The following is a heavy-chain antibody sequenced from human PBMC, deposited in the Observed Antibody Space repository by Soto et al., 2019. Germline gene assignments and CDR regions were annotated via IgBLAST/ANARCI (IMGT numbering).Heavy chain of an antibody. Sequence: SETLSLTCTVSGCSISSSSYYWGWIRQPPGKGLEWIVSIFYSGKTYYNPSLKSRSTISVDTSSNKISLKLISVTAADAAVDYCASQGRYGNWFGPWGQGNMVTVSS. CDR1: GCSISSSSYY. CDR3: ASQGRYGNWFGP. D-gene: IGHD1-1*01. CDR2: IFYSGKT. J-gene: IGHJ5*02. V-gene: IGHV4-39*01.